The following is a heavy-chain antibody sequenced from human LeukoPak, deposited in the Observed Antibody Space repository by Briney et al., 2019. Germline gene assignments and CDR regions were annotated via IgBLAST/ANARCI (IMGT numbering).Heavy chain of an antibody. J-gene: IGHJ4*02. V-gene: IGHV3-23*01. CDR3: AKDSLVVVPAALRWPIDY. D-gene: IGHD2-2*02. Sequence: PGGSVRLSCAASGFTFSSYAMSWVRQAPGKGLEWVSAISGSGGSTYYADSVKGRFTISRDNSKNTLYLQMNSLRAEDTAVYYCAKDSLVVVPAALRWPIDYWGQGTLVTVSS. CDR1: GFTFSSYA. CDR2: ISGSGGST.